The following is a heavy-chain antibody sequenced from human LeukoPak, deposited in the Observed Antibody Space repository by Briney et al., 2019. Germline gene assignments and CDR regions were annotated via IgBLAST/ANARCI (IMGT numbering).Heavy chain of an antibody. CDR1: GFTVSSNY. J-gene: IGHJ3*02. Sequence: GGSLRLSCTASGFTVSSNYMYWVRQAPGKGLEWVSVMYSGGNTYYADSVKGRFTISRDISKNTLYLQMNSLRAEDTAVYYCARESSGDGIDIWGQGTMVIVSS. CDR2: MYSGGNT. CDR3: ARESSGDGIDI. V-gene: IGHV3-66*02.